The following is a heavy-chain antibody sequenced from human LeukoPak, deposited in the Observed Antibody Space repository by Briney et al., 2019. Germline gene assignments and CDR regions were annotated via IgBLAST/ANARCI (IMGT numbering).Heavy chain of an antibody. CDR2: IYHSGST. CDR1: GGSISSSNW. J-gene: IGHJ3*02. D-gene: IGHD6-13*01. V-gene: IGHV4-4*02. Sequence: SETLTLTGAVSGGSISSSNWWSWVRQPPGKGLEWIGEIYHSGSTNYNPSLKSRVTISVDKSKNQFSLKLSSVTAADTAVYYCARVRSVAAAPSAFDIWGQGTMVTVSS. CDR3: ARVRSVAAAPSAFDI.